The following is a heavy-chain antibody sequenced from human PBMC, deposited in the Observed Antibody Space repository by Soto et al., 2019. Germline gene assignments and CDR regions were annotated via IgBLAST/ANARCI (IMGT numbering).Heavy chain of an antibody. CDR2: IKSKTDGGTT. CDR3: ATADGSSWPFGY. V-gene: IGHV3-15*01. D-gene: IGHD6-13*01. CDR1: GFTFSSAW. Sequence: PGGSLRLSCAASGFTFSSAWMNWVRQAPGKGLEWLGRIKSKTDGGTTDYAAPVKGRFTISRDDSKNTLYLQMNSLKTEDTAVYYCATADGSSWPFGYWGQGTLVTVSS. J-gene: IGHJ4*02.